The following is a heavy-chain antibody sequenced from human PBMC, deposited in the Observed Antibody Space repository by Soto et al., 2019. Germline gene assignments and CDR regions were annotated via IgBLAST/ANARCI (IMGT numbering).Heavy chain of an antibody. CDR1: GYTFRNYG. V-gene: IGHV1-18*01. J-gene: IGHJ4*02. CDR3: ARDRKWEPLLY. CDR2: ASAYNRNT. Sequence: QVRLVQSGAEVKRPGASVRVSCEASGYTFRNYGITWVRQVPGQGLEWMGWASAYNRNTNYAQKFEDRVNMTTDTSTGTAHMELRSLRYDDTDLYFCARDRKWEPLLYGGQGTLVTVSS. D-gene: IGHD1-26*01.